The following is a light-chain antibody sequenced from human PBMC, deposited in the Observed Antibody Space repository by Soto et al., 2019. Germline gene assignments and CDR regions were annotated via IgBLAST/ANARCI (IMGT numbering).Light chain of an antibody. CDR2: LNGDGSD. J-gene: IGLJ3*02. CDR1: SWHSSYA. V-gene: IGLV4-69*01. Sequence: QSVLTQSPSASASLGASVKLTCTLSSWHSSYAIAWHQQQPEKGPRYLMKLNGDGSDSKGDGIPDRFSGSSSGAEPYLTISSLQSEDEADYYCQTWGTGTWVFGGGTKLTVL. CDR3: QTWGTGTWV.